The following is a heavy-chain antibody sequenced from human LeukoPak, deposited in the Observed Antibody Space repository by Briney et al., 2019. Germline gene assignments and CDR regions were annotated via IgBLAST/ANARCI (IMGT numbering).Heavy chain of an antibody. D-gene: IGHD3-9*01. CDR1: GYTFTSYY. Sequence: ASVKVSCKASGYTFTSYYMHWVRQAPGQGLEWMGIINPSGGSTSYAQKFQGRVTMTRDTSTSTVYVELSSLRSEDTAVYYCARDTNVGYYDILTGYYVKLNWFDPWGQGTLVTVSS. CDR3: ARDTNVGYYDILTGYYVKLNWFDP. J-gene: IGHJ5*02. CDR2: INPSGGST. V-gene: IGHV1-46*01.